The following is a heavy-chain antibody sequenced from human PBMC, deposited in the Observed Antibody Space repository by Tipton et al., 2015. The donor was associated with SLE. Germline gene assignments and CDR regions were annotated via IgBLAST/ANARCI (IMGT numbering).Heavy chain of an antibody. CDR3: ARVTTGAFDM. CDR2: ILKDGSFK. V-gene: IGHV3-30-3*01. Sequence: SLRLSCAASGFTFNTYAMYWVRQAPGKGLEWVALILKDGSFKYYADSVKGRFSISRDNSKNTVHLQMNSLRAEDTAVYYCARVTTGAFDMWGQGTKVTVSS. D-gene: IGHD1-14*01. CDR1: GFTFNTYA. J-gene: IGHJ3*02.